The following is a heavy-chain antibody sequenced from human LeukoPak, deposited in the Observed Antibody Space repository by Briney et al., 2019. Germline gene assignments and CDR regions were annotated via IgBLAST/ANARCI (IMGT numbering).Heavy chain of an antibody. D-gene: IGHD1-1*01. Sequence: ASVNVSCKAFGYTFDNSSIAWVRQAPGQRLEWMGWISPNNGNTHYAQGVQGRVTMTTDTSRSTAYMELRSLTSDDTAVYYCTRVRNSDNWWGAFDIWGQGTMVTVSS. CDR2: ISPNNGNT. CDR3: TRVRNSDNWWGAFDI. J-gene: IGHJ3*02. V-gene: IGHV1-18*01. CDR1: GYTFDNSS.